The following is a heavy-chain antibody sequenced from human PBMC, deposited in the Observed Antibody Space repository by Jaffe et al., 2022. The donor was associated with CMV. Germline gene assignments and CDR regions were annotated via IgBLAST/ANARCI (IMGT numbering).Heavy chain of an antibody. CDR2: INPSGGST. V-gene: IGHV1-46*01. CDR1: GYTFTSYY. J-gene: IGHJ4*02. Sequence: QVQLVQSGAEVKKPGASVKVSCKASGYTFTSYYMHWVRQAPGQGLEWMGIINPSGGSTSYAQKFQGRVTMTRDTSTSTVYMELSSLRSEDTAVYYCARAFYDFWSGSPPASFDYWGQGTLVTVSS. CDR3: ARAFYDFWSGSPPASFDY. D-gene: IGHD3-3*01.